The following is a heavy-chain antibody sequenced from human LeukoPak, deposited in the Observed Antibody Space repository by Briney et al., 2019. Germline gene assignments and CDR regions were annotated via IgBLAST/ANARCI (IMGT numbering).Heavy chain of an antibody. Sequence: PSDTLPLTCSVSGGPITVYHWIWIRQPPGKGLEFIGYIHYTGSTNYNSSLTSRISISTDTSKNQFSLKLTSVTAADTAVYYCAKDIGSSTPRDYWGQGTLVTVSS. J-gene: IGHJ4*02. D-gene: IGHD6-13*01. CDR1: GGPITVYH. V-gene: IGHV4-59*12. CDR2: IHYTGST. CDR3: AKDIGSSTPRDY.